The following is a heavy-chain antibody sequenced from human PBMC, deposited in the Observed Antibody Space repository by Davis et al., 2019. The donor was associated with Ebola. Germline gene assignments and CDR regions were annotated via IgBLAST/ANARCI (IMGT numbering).Heavy chain of an antibody. V-gene: IGHV3-23*01. D-gene: IGHD5-18*01. CDR3: ARDITGWYSYGYYYYGMDV. Sequence: GGSLRLSCAASGFTFSSYSMNWVRQAPGKGLEWVSAISGSGGSTYYADSVKGRFTISRDNSKNTLYLQINSLRAEDTAVYYCARDITGWYSYGYYYYGMDVWGQGTTVTVSS. CDR2: ISGSGGST. J-gene: IGHJ6*02. CDR1: GFTFSSYS.